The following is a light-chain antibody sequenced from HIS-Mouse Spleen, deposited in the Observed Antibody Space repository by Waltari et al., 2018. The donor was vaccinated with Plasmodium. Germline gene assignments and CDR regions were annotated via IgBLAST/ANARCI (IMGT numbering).Light chain of an antibody. J-gene: IGKJ3*01. V-gene: IGKV3-11*01. CDR3: QQRSNWPPFT. CDR1: QSVSSY. Sequence: EIVLTQSPATLSLSPGERATLSCRASQSVSSYLAWYQQKPGQAHWLLIYDASNRATGIPAMFSGSVSGTDFTLIISSLEPEDFAVYYCQQRSNWPPFTFGPGTKVDIK. CDR2: DAS.